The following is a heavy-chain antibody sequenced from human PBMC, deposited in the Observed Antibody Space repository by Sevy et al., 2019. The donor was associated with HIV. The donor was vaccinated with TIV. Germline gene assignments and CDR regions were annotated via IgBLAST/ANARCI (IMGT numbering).Heavy chain of an antibody. Sequence: GGSLRLSCAASGFTFSSYGMHWVRQAPGKGLEWVAVISYDGSNKYYADSVKGRFTISRDNSKNTLYLQMNSLRAEDTAVYYGAKKGSGSYLSGPYDAFDIWGQGTMVTVSS. D-gene: IGHD1-26*01. CDR2: ISYDGSNK. V-gene: IGHV3-30*18. CDR1: GFTFSSYG. J-gene: IGHJ3*02. CDR3: AKKGSGSYLSGPYDAFDI.